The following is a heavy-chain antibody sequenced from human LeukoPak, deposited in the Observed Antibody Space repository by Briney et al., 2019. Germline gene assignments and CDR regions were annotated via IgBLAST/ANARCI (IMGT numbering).Heavy chain of an antibody. CDR3: ARDEDQLPTSYYYYYYGMDV. V-gene: IGHV1-18*01. D-gene: IGHD2-2*01. CDR2: ISAYNGNT. Sequence: ASVKVSCKASGYTFTSYGISWVRQAPGQGLEWMGWISAYNGNTNYAQKLQGRVTMTTDTSTSTAHMELRSLTSDHTAVYYCARDEDQLPTSYYYYYYGMDVWGQGTTVTVSS. CDR1: GYTFTSYG. J-gene: IGHJ6*02.